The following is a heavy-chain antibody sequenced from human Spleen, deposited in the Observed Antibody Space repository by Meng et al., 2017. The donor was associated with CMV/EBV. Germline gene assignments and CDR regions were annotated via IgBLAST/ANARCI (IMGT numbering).Heavy chain of an antibody. J-gene: IGHJ6*02. V-gene: IGHV3-21*01. CDR3: AGESSSSYVLDV. CDR2: ISSSSTFI. CDR1: GFTFSVYS. Sequence: GESLKISCAASGFTFSVYSMSWVRQAPGKGLEWVSSISSSSTFIYNADSVKGRFTISRDNAENSLFLQMNGLTAEDTAVYYCAGESSSSYVLDVWGQGTTVTVSS. D-gene: IGHD6-19*01.